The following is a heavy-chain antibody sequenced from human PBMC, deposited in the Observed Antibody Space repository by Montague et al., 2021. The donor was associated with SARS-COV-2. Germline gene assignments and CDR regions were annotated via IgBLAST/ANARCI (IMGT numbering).Heavy chain of an antibody. D-gene: IGHD6-13*01. Sequence: CAISGDSVSSNSAAWNWIRQSPSRGLEWLGRTYYRSKWYNDYVVSVKSRITINPDTSKNQFSLQLNSVTPEDTAVYYCARYSSSWYFDWFDPWGQGTLVTVSS. CDR1: GDSVSSNSAA. CDR2: TYYRSKWYN. J-gene: IGHJ5*02. V-gene: IGHV6-1*01. CDR3: ARYSSSWYFDWFDP.